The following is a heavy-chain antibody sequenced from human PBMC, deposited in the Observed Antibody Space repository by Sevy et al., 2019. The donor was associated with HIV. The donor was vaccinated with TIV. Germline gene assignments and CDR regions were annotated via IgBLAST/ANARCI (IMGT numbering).Heavy chain of an antibody. CDR2: ISGSGGST. D-gene: IGHD1-26*01. CDR3: AWVVGATTTYYYYGMDV. V-gene: IGHV3-23*01. CDR1: GFTFSSYA. J-gene: IGHJ6*02. Sequence: GGSLRLSCAASGFTFSSYAMSWVRQAPGKGLEWVSAISGSGGSTYYADSVKGRFTISRDNSKNTLYLQMNSLRAEDTAVYYCAWVVGATTTYYYYGMDVWGQGTTVTVSS.